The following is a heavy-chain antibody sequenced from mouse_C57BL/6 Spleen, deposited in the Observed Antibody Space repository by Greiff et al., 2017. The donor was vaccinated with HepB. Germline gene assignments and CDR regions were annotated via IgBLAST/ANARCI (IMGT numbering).Heavy chain of an antibody. Sequence: EVQLVESGPGLVKPSQSLSLTCSVTGYSITSGYYWNWIRQFPGNKLEWMGYISYDGSNNYNPSLKNRISITRDTSKNQFFLKLNSVTTEDTATYDCAREGTTVVDWYFDVWGTGTTVTVSS. CDR2: ISYDGSN. J-gene: IGHJ1*03. CDR3: AREGTTVVDWYFDV. CDR1: GYSITSGYY. V-gene: IGHV3-6*01. D-gene: IGHD1-1*01.